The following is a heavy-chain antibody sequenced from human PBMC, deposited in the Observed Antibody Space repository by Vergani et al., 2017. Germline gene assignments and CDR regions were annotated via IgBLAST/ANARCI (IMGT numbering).Heavy chain of an antibody. CDR3: ARDFEYSNSFHTFDI. Sequence: QVQLQESGPGLVKPSQTLSLTCTVSGGSISSGGYYWSWIRQHPGEGLEWIGYIYYSGSTYYNPSLKSRVTISVDTSENQFSLKLSSVTAADTAVYYCARDFEYSNSFHTFDIWGQGTMVTVYS. J-gene: IGHJ3*02. CDR1: GGSISSGGYY. D-gene: IGHD6-6*01. V-gene: IGHV4-31*03. CDR2: IYYSGST.